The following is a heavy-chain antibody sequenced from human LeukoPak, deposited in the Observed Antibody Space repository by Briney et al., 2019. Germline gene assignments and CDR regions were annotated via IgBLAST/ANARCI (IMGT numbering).Heavy chain of an antibody. CDR1: GFTFSGSD. J-gene: IGHJ4*02. CDR2: ITTKPDNYAT. Sequence: GSLRLSCAASGFTFSGSDIHWVGQASGKGLEWVGRITTKPDNYATAYAASVKGRFTISRDDSESTAYLQMNSLKTEDTAVYYCTTYRSGHYWGQGTLVNVSS. D-gene: IGHD6-19*01. V-gene: IGHV3-73*01. CDR3: TTYRSGHY.